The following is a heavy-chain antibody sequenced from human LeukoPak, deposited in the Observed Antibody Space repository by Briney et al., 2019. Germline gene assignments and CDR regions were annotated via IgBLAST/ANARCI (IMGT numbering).Heavy chain of an antibody. V-gene: IGHV3-7*03. J-gene: IGHJ4*02. CDR2: IKQDGSEK. D-gene: IGHD5-18*01. CDR1: GFSFSSYW. Sequence: GGSLRLSCAASGFSFSSYWMSWVRQAPGKGLEWVANIKQDGSEKYYADSVKGRFTISRDNAKDSLYLQMNSLRAGDTALYYCAKESLRGHSYGFDNWGQGTLVTVSS. CDR3: AKESLRGHSYGFDN.